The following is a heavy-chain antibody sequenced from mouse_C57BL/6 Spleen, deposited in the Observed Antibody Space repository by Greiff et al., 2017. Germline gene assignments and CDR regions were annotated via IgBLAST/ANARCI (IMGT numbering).Heavy chain of an antibody. CDR2: ISSGGSYT. V-gene: IGHV5-6*01. CDR1: GFTFSSYG. Sequence: EVQLVESGGDLVKPGGSLKLSCAASGFTFSSYGMSWVRQTPDKRLEWVATISSGGSYTYYPYSVKGRFTISRDNAKNTLYLQMSSLKSEDTAMYYCARHYYGSSPYAMDYWGQGTSVTVSS. J-gene: IGHJ4*01. CDR3: ARHYYGSSPYAMDY. D-gene: IGHD1-1*01.